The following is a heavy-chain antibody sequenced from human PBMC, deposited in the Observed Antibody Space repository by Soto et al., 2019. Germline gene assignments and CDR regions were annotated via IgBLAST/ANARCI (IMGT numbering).Heavy chain of an antibody. J-gene: IGHJ3*01. CDR1: DDSITNYH. Sequence: SETLSLTCSVSDDSITNYHWNWIRQPPGKGPEWIGYTHHSGRAVYNPSLRSRVTMSVDRSKSQFSLRLDFVTAADTAVYFCARGGETNSPPHVRAFDGWGQGTMVTVSS. D-gene: IGHD3-16*01. CDR3: ARGGETNSPPHVRAFDG. CDR2: THHSGRA. V-gene: IGHV4-59*01.